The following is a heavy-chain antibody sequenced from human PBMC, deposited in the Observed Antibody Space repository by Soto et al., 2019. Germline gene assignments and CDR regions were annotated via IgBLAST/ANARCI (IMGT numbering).Heavy chain of an antibody. CDR2: IYYSGST. CDR1: GGSISSYY. Sequence: SETLSLTCTVSGGSISSYYWSWIRQPPGKGLEWIGYIYYSGSTNYNPSLKSRVTISVDTSKNQFSLKLSSVTAADTAVYYCARDAYYPGLTGTTFYGMDVWGQGTMVTVSS. J-gene: IGHJ6*02. D-gene: IGHD1-7*01. V-gene: IGHV4-59*01. CDR3: ARDAYYPGLTGTTFYGMDV.